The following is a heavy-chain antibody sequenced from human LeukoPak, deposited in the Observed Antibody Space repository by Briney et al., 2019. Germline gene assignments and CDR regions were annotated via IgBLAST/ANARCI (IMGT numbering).Heavy chain of an antibody. CDR1: GFTFDDYA. J-gene: IGHJ4*02. Sequence: PGGSLRLSCAASGFTFDDYAMHWVRQAPGKGLEWVSGISWNSGSIGYADSVKGRFTISRDNAKNSLYLQMNSLRAEDTALYYCAKDREWELWGSIDYWGQGTLVTVSS. V-gene: IGHV3-9*01. D-gene: IGHD1-26*01. CDR3: AKDREWELWGSIDY. CDR2: ISWNSGSI.